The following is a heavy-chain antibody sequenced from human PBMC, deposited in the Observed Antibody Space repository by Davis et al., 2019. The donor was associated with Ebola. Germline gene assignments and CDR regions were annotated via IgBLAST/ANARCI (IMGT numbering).Heavy chain of an antibody. CDR2: INSNGGST. J-gene: IGHJ6*03. D-gene: IGHD2-2*01. Sequence: PGGSLRLSCSASGFTFSSYAMHWVRQAPGKGLEYVSAINSNGGSTYYADSVKGRFTISRDNSKNTLYLQMSSLKVEDTAVYYCVIGCSSTSCPSIMDVWGKGTTVTVSS. CDR1: GFTFSSYA. V-gene: IGHV3-64D*06. CDR3: VIGCSSTSCPSIMDV.